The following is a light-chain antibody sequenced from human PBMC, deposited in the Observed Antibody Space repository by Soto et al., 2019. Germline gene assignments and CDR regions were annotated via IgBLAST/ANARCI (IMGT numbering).Light chain of an antibody. V-gene: IGKV3-20*01. CDR3: QQYGSSPALT. Sequence: EIVLTQSPGTLSLSPGERATLSCRASQSVSSSYLAWYQQKPGQAPRLLIYGASSRATGIPDRFSGSGSGTDFPLTISRLEPEDFAVYSCQQYGSSPALTFGGGNNVEIK. CDR1: QSVSSSY. CDR2: GAS. J-gene: IGKJ4*01.